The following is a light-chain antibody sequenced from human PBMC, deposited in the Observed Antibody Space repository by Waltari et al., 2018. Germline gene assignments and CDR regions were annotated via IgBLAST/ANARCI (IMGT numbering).Light chain of an antibody. J-gene: IGLJ2*01. CDR1: SSDVGGYNY. V-gene: IGLV2-14*03. CDR3: SSYTTSSTVA. Sequence: QSALTQPASVSGSPGQSLPISCTGTSSDVGGYNYVSWYQQHPGKAPKLLIYDVSHRPSGVSDRFSGSKAGNTASLTISGLQAEDEADYHCSSYTTSSTVAFGGGTKLTVL. CDR2: DVS.